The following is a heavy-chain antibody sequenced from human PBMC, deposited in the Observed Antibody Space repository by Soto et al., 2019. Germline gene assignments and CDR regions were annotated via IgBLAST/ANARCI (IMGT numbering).Heavy chain of an antibody. D-gene: IGHD1-26*01. CDR1: GGSISSGGYS. V-gene: IGHV4-30-2*01. Sequence: QLQLQESGSGLVKPSQTLSLTCAVSGGSISSGGYSWSWIRQPPGKGLEWIGYIYHSGSTYYNPSLXSXVXIPXDSSKNQFSLKLSSVTAADTAVYYCAAGGGPPRYYWGQGTLVTVSS. CDR3: AAGGGPPRYY. J-gene: IGHJ4*02. CDR2: IYHSGST.